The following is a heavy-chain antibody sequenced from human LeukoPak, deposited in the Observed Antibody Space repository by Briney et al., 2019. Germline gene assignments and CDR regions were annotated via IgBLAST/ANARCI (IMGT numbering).Heavy chain of an antibody. CDR2: ISHSGSPI. V-gene: IGHV3-48*04. J-gene: IGHJ6*03. CDR1: GFTFSSYS. Sequence: GGSLRLSCAASGFTFSSYSMNWVRQAPGKGLEWVSYISHSGSPIYYADSVKGRFTISRDNAKNSLYLQMNSLRAEDTAVYYCAREGIGSYFYMDVWGKGTTVTISS. CDR3: AREGIGSYFYMDV. D-gene: IGHD1-26*01.